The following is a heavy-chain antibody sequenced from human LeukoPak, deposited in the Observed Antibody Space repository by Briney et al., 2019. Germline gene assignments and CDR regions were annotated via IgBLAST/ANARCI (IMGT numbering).Heavy chain of an antibody. CDR1: GFTFSSYA. D-gene: IGHD3-22*01. CDR2: ISGSGDTT. Sequence: RGSLRLSCAASGFTFSSYAMSWVRQAPGKGLEWVSSISGSGDTTYYADSVKGRFTISRDNSKNTLYLQMNSLRAEDTAVYYCAKDPMIVVVITFFDPWGQGTLVTVSS. V-gene: IGHV3-23*01. J-gene: IGHJ5*02. CDR3: AKDPMIVVVITFFDP.